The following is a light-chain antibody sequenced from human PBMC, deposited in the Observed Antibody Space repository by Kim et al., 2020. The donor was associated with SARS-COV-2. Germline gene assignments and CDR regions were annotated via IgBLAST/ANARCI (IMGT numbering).Light chain of an antibody. CDR3: FLSYNDAVV. V-gene: IGLV7-46*01. CDR1: TGAVTNAHD. Sequence: PGGTVTLTCGSSTGAVTNAHDPYWFQQKPGQAPRTLIHDTNNKYSWTPARFSGSLLGVKAALTLSGAQPEDEADYYCFLSYNDAVVFGGGTQLTVL. J-gene: IGLJ2*01. CDR2: DTN.